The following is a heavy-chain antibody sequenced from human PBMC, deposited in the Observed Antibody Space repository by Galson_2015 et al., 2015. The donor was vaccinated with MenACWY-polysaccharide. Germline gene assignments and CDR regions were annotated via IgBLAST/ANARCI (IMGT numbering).Heavy chain of an antibody. CDR1: GGTFNSYN. D-gene: IGHD4-11*01. J-gene: IGHJ3*02. CDR3: ARDKGILQLDVFDI. V-gene: IGHV1-69*08. CDR2: IIPILGNP. Sequence: SVKVSCKGSGGTFNSYNIYWVRQAPGQGLEWMGRIIPILGNPNYAQKFQGRVTITADKSSNTVYMELSSLRSEDTAIYYCARDKGILQLDVFDIWGQGTLVTVSS.